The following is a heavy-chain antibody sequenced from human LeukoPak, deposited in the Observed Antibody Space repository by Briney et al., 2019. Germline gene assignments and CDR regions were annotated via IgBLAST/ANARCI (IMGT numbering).Heavy chain of an antibody. CDR2: LSPTSGNT. Sequence: ASVKVSCKTSGYTFTNYDINWVRQAPGQGLEWLGWLSPTSGNTGYAQKFQGRVTMTRDTSTSTVYMESSSLTSDDTAVYYCARGEAIVGSYWGQGTLVTVSS. CDR1: GYTFTNYD. J-gene: IGHJ4*02. CDR3: ARGEAIVGSY. V-gene: IGHV1-8*01. D-gene: IGHD1-26*01.